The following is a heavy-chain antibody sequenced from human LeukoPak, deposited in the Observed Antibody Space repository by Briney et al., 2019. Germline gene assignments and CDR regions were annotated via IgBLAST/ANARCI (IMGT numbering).Heavy chain of an antibody. V-gene: IGHV1-2*06. CDR1: GYTLTGYY. Sequence: WASVKVSCKASGYTLTGYYMHWVRQAPGQGLEWMGRINPNNGATNYAQKLQGRVTITGDTSISTAYMELSSLRSDDTAVYYCTRESGSYHGNDYWGQGTLVTVSS. CDR2: INPNNGAT. CDR3: TRESGSYHGNDY. D-gene: IGHD1-26*01. J-gene: IGHJ4*02.